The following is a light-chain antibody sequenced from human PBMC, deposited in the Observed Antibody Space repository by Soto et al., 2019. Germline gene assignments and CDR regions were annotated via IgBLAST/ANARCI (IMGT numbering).Light chain of an antibody. CDR2: GAS. J-gene: IGKJ1*01. V-gene: IGKV3-20*01. Sequence: EIVLTQSPGTLSLSPGERATLSCRASQSVSSSYLAWYQQKPGQAPRLLIYGASSRATGIPDRFSGSRAGRDLTLTISSLEPEDFAVYDCQQYGSSPRTFGQGTKVEIK. CDR1: QSVSSSY. CDR3: QQYGSSPRT.